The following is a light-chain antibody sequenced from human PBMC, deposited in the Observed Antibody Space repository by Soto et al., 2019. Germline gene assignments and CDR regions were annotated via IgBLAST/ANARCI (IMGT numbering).Light chain of an antibody. CDR1: SSDVGGYNY. Sequence: QSALTQPASVSGSPGQSITISCTGTSSDVGGYNYVYWYQQHPGKDPKLMIYDVSNRPSGVSNLFSGSKSGNTASLTISGLQAEDEADYYCSSYTSSSTPHVVFGGGTKLTVL. V-gene: IGLV2-14*01. CDR3: SSYTSSSTPHVV. CDR2: DVS. J-gene: IGLJ2*01.